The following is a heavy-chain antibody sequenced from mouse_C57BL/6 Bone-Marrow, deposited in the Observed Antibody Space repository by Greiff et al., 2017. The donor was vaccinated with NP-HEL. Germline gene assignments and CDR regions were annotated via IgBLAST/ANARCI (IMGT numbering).Heavy chain of an antibody. D-gene: IGHD1-1*01. Sequence: QVQLQQSGPELVKPGASVKISCKASGYAFSSSWMNWVKQRPGKGLEWIGRIYPGDGDTNYNGKFKGRATLTADNSSSTSYMQLSSLTAEDAAVYFCARRGRYYGSSLYWYFDVWGTGTTVTVSS. CDR3: ARRGRYYGSSLYWYFDV. CDR2: IYPGDGDT. CDR1: GYAFSSSW. J-gene: IGHJ1*03. V-gene: IGHV1-82*01.